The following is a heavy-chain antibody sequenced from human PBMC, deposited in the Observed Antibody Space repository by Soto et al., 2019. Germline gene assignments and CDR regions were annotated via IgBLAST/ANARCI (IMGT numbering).Heavy chain of an antibody. CDR1: GFIVSSNY. D-gene: IGHD1-26*01. Sequence: EVQLVESGGGLIQPGGSLRLSCAASGFIVSSNYMSWVRQAPGKGLEWVSVFYSGGGSTYYADSVKGRFIISRDNSKNTLYLQMNSLIAEDTAVYYCATRVAATGRYYFDHWGQGTLVTVSS. CDR3: ATRVAATGRYYFDH. CDR2: FYSGGGST. V-gene: IGHV3-53*01. J-gene: IGHJ4*02.